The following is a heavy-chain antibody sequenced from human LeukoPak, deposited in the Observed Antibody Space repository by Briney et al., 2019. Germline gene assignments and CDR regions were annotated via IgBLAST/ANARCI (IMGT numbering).Heavy chain of an antibody. CDR1: GYSFTSYW. J-gene: IGHJ3*02. Sequence: GESLKISCKGSGYSFTSYWIGWVRQMPGKGLEWMGIIYPGDSDTRYSPSFQGQVTISADKSISTAYLQWSSLKASDTAMYYCARAQYNWNDVGAFDIWGQGTMVTVSS. CDR3: ARAQYNWNDVGAFDI. V-gene: IGHV5-51*01. D-gene: IGHD1-1*01. CDR2: IYPGDSDT.